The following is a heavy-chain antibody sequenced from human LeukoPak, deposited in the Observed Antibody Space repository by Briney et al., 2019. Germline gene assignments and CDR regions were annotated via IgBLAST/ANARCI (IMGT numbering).Heavy chain of an antibody. CDR1: GFTFSSYA. CDR3: AKEGDYYDSSGYFDY. Sequence: GGSQRLSCAASGFTFSSYAMSWVRQAPGKGLEWVSAISGSGGSTYYADSVKGRFTISRDNSKNTLYLQMNSLRAEDTAVYYCAKEGDYYDSSGYFDYWGQGTLVTVSS. J-gene: IGHJ4*02. D-gene: IGHD3-22*01. CDR2: ISGSGGST. V-gene: IGHV3-23*01.